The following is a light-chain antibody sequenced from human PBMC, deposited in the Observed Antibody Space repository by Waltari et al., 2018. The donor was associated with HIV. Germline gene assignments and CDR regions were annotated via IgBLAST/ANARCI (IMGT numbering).Light chain of an antibody. CDR2: EVS. V-gene: IGLV2-14*01. CDR1: SSDVGGYNY. Sequence: QSALTQPASVSGSPGQSITISCTGTSSDVGGYNYVSWYQQHPGKAPKLMIYEVSNRPSGCSNRFSGSMSGNTASLTISGLQAEDEADYYCSSYTRSSTLVFGGGTKLTVL. CDR3: SSYTRSSTLV. J-gene: IGLJ3*02.